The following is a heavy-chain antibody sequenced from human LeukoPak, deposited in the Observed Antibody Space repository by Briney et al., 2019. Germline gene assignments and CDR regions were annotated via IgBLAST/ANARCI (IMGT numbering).Heavy chain of an antibody. V-gene: IGHV4-59*01. CDR3: ARADPNASGYFYRFNWFDP. CDR2: IYSSGST. CDR1: GGSISSYY. Sequence: SETLSLTCTVSGGSISSYYWNWVRQPPGKGLEWIGNIYSSGSTDYNPSLKSRVTISLNTSKFQFSLRLNSVTAADTAVYYCARADPNASGYFYRFNWFDPWGQGTLVTVSS. J-gene: IGHJ5*02. D-gene: IGHD3-10*01.